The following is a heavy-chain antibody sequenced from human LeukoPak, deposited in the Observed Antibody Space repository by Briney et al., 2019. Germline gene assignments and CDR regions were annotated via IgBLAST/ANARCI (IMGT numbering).Heavy chain of an antibody. V-gene: IGHV3-30-3*01. Sequence: GGSLRLSCAASGFTFSSYAMHWVRQAPGKGLEWVAVISYDGSNKYYADSVKGRFTISRDSSKNTLYLQMNSLRAEDTAVYYCARDQAVAVFYYYGMDVWGQGTTVTVSS. J-gene: IGHJ6*02. CDR1: GFTFSSYA. CDR2: ISYDGSNK. D-gene: IGHD6-19*01. CDR3: ARDQAVAVFYYYGMDV.